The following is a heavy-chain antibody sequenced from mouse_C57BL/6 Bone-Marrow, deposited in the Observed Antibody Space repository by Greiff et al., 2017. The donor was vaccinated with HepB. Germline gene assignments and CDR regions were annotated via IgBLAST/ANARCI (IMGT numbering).Heavy chain of an antibody. CDR1: GYTFTDYY. Sequence: VQLQQSGPELVKPGASVKISCKASGYTFTDYYMNWVKQSHGKSLEWIGDINPNNGGTSYKQKFKGKATLTVDKYSSTAYMELRSLTSEDSAVYYCARNWVYTDYDETYWYFDVWGTGTTVTVSS. V-gene: IGHV1-26*01. J-gene: IGHJ1*03. CDR2: INPNNGGT. CDR3: ARNWVYTDYDETYWYFDV. D-gene: IGHD2-4*01.